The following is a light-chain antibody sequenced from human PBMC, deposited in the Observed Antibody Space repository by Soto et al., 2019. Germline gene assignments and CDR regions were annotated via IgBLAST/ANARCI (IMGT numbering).Light chain of an antibody. CDR1: TSNIGSSS. CDR3: ATWDDSLSGPV. V-gene: IGLV1-47*01. J-gene: IGLJ2*01. CDR2: ENN. Sequence: QSVLTQPPSASGTPGQRVTISCSWSTSNIGSSSVYWYQQLPGTAPKLFIYENNRRPSGVPDRFSGSKSGTSASLAISGLRSEDEADYYCATWDDSLSGPVFGGGTKLTVL.